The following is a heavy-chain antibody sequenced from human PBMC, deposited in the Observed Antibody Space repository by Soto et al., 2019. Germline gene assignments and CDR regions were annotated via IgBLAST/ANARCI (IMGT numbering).Heavy chain of an antibody. D-gene: IGHD6-6*01. J-gene: IGHJ4*02. CDR3: VKDQEEVDSSSSGFDY. CDR1: GFTFSSYA. CDR2: ISSNGGST. V-gene: IGHV3-64D*06. Sequence: GGSLRLSCSASGFTFSSYAMHWVRQAPGKGLEYVSAISSNGGSTYYADSVKGRFTISRDNSKNTLYLQMSSLRAEDTAVYYCVKDQEEVDSSSSGFDYWGQGTLVTVSS.